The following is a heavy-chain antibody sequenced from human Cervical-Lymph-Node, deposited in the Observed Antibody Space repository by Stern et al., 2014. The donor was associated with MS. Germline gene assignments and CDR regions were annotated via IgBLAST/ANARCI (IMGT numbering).Heavy chain of an antibody. CDR3: ARGNWNYEGMGY. CDR2: VWDDGNKK. V-gene: IGHV3-33*01. CDR1: GFTFSNYG. Sequence: VQLVESGGGVVQPGRTLRLSCAASGFTFSNYGMHWVRQRPGQGLERLAVVWDDGNKKYYADSVKGRFTISRDNSKNTLFLQMSSLTAEDTALYYCARGNWNYEGMGYWGQGTLVTVSS. D-gene: IGHD1-7*01. J-gene: IGHJ4*02.